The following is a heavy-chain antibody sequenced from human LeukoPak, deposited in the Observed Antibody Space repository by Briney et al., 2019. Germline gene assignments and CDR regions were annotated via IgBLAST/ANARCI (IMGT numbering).Heavy chain of an antibody. J-gene: IGHJ5*02. V-gene: IGHV1-18*01. CDR1: GYTFGKFG. Sequence: ASVKVSCKASGYTFGKFGIAWVRQAPGQGLEWMGWISPQNGNTKYAQKVQDRVSMTIDTSTSTAYMELRSLRSDDTAVYYCARAAPFVPWGQGTLVTVSS. CDR3: ARAAPFVP. CDR2: ISPQNGNT.